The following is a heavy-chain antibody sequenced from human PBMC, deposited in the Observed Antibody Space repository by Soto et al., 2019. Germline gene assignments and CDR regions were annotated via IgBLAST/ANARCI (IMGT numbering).Heavy chain of an antibody. Sequence: QVQLVQSGAEVKKPGASVKVSCKASGYTFTSYGISWVRQAPGQGLEWMGWISAYNGNTNYAKKLQGRVTMTTDTPRTTAYRGLGGWSFAARAGYYFARGDKVVYYDSTVTWGQGTLVTFPP. CDR3: ARGDKVVYYDSTVT. V-gene: IGHV1-18*01. J-gene: IGHJ5*02. CDR2: ISAYNGNT. CDR1: GYTFTSYG. D-gene: IGHD3-22*01.